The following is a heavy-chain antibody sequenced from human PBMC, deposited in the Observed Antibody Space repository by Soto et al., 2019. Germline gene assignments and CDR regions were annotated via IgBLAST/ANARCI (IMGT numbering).Heavy chain of an antibody. CDR2: ISSSSSTI. Sequence: EVQLVESGGGLVQPGGSLRLSCAASGFTFSSYSMNWVRQAPGKGLEWVSYISSSSSTIYYADSVKGRFTISRDNAKNSLYLQMNSLRAEDTAVYYCARDRNDFWSGSHRPFDYWGQGTLVTFSS. J-gene: IGHJ4*02. D-gene: IGHD3-3*01. CDR3: ARDRNDFWSGSHRPFDY. V-gene: IGHV3-48*01. CDR1: GFTFSSYS.